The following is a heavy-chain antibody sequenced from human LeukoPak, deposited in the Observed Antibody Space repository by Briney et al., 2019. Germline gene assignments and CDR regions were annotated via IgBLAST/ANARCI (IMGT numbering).Heavy chain of an antibody. V-gene: IGHV1-18*01. CDR1: GYTFTSYG. CDR3: AREGGEWELQEIDY. CDR2: ISVYNGNT. J-gene: IGHJ4*02. D-gene: IGHD1-26*01. Sequence: ASVKVSCKASGYTFTSYGISWLRQAPGQGLEWMGWISVYNGNTNYAQKLQGRVTMTTDTSTSTAYMELRSLRSDDTAVYYCAREGGEWELQEIDYWGQGTLVTVSS.